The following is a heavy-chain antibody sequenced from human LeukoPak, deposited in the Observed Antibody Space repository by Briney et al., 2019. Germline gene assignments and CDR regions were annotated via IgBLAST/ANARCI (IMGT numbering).Heavy chain of an antibody. CDR3: ARASTAFDD. Sequence: SETLSLTCSVSGGSITSYYWSWLRQPPGKGLEWIGHVSDGGRTNYSPSLRSRVSISVDTSKNQFSLKLNSVTAADTAVYFCARASTAFDDWGQGTLVTVSS. J-gene: IGHJ4*02. V-gene: IGHV4-59*01. CDR1: GGSITSYY. CDR2: VSDGGRT.